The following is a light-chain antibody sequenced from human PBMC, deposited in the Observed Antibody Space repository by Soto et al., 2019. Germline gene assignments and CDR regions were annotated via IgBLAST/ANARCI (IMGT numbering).Light chain of an antibody. V-gene: IGLV1-40*01. CDR2: ANT. CDR1: SSNIGAGYD. J-gene: IGLJ2*01. Sequence: QSVLTQPPSVSGAPGQRVTISCIGSSSNIGAGYDVHWYQQLPGTAPKLLIYANTNRPSGVPERFSGSKSGTSASLAISGLQAEDEANYYCQSYDNSLSGPVVFGGGTQLTVL. CDR3: QSYDNSLSGPVV.